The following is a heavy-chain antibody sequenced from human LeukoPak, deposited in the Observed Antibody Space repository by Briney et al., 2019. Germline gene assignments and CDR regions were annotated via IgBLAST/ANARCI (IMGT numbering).Heavy chain of an antibody. CDR2: ISSSSSYI. D-gene: IGHD3-10*01. Sequence: PGGSLRLSCAASGFTLSSYSMNWVRQAPGKGLEWVSSISSSSSYIYYADSVKGRFTISRDNAKNSLYLQMNSLRAEDTAVYYCARDLGTYSHFRPPSDYWGQGTLVTVSS. CDR3: ARDLGTYSHFRPPSDY. CDR1: GFTLSSYS. J-gene: IGHJ4*02. V-gene: IGHV3-21*01.